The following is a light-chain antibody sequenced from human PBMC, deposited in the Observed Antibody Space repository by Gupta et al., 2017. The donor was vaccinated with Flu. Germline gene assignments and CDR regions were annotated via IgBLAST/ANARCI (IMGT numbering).Light chain of an antibody. CDR3: QRDDITPRT. CDR2: WAS. Sequence: DIVMTQSPVSLAVSLGERATINCKSSQSVLYSSNKKNYIAWYQQKPGQPPKLLIYWASTRESGVPDRFVGSGSGTDFTLTINRLQAEDVAVYFCQRDDITPRTFGQGTKVEIK. J-gene: IGKJ1*01. V-gene: IGKV4-1*01. CDR1: QSVLYSSNKKNY.